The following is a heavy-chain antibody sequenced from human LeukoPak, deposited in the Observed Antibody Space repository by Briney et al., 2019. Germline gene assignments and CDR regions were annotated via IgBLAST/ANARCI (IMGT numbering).Heavy chain of an antibody. J-gene: IGHJ4*02. CDR2: NYSSGST. Sequence: SETLSLTCTVSGGSISSDYWSWLRQPAGKGLEWIGRNYSSGSTNYNPSLKSRVTMSVDTSKNQFSLKLSSVTAADTAVYYCVGWSATRIDYWGQGTLVTVSS. CDR3: VGWSATRIDY. CDR1: GGSISSDY. D-gene: IGHD3-3*01. V-gene: IGHV4-4*07.